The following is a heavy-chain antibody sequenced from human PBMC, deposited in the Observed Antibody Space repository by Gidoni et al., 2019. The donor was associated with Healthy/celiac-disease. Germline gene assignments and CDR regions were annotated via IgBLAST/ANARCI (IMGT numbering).Heavy chain of an antibody. CDR3: ARVSQWLGPYYFDY. Sequence: QVQLVQSGAEVKKPGSSVKVSCKASGGTFSSYAISWVRQAPGQGLEWMGRIIPILGIANYAQKFQGRVTITADKATSTAYMELSSLRSEDTAVYYCARVSQWLGPYYFDYWGQGTLVTVSS. CDR2: IIPILGIA. J-gene: IGHJ4*02. V-gene: IGHV1-69*04. D-gene: IGHD6-19*01. CDR1: GGTFSSYA.